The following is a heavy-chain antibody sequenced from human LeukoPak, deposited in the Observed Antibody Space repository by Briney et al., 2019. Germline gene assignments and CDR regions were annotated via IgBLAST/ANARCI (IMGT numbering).Heavy chain of an antibody. CDR1: GGSISSYY. CDR3: ARAIAVAGAFDY. J-gene: IGHJ4*02. V-gene: IGHV4-59*01. D-gene: IGHD6-19*01. CDR2: IYYSGST. Sequence: SETLSLTCTVSGGSISSYYWSWIRQPPGKGLEWIGYIYYSGSTNYNPSLKSRVTISVDTSKNQFSLKLSSVTAADTAVYYCARAIAVAGAFDYWGQGTLVTVSS.